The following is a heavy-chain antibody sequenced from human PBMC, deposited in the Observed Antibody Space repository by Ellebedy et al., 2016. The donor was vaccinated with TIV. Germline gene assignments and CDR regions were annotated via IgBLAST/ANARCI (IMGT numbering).Heavy chain of an antibody. CDR1: GFTFSSYA. J-gene: IGHJ6*02. D-gene: IGHD3-3*01. CDR3: AKGDEFWSGYSPTYYYAMDV. V-gene: IGHV3-23*01. CDR2: ISGSGGTT. Sequence: GESLKISXATSGFTFSSYAMNWVRQAPGKGLEWVSGISGSGGTTYYADSVKGRFTISRDNPKNTVSLLMNSLRAGDMAVYYCAKGDEFWSGYSPTYYYAMDVWGQGTTVTVSS.